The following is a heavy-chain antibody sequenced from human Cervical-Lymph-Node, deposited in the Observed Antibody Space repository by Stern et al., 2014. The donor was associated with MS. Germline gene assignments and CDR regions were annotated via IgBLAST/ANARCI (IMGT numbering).Heavy chain of an antibody. V-gene: IGHV3-33*01. CDR3: ARSSSPSPYYYYGMDV. J-gene: IGHJ6*02. D-gene: IGHD6-13*01. CDR2: IWYDGGNK. Sequence: VQLEESGGGVVQPGRSLRLSCAASGFTFSSYGMHWVRQAPGKGLEWVGVIWYDGGNKYYADSVKGRFTISRDNSKNTLYLQMNSLRAEDTAVYYCARSSSPSPYYYYGMDVWGQGTTVTVSS. CDR1: GFTFSSYG.